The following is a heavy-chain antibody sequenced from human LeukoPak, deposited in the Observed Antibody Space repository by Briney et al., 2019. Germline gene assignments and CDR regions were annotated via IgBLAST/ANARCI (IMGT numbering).Heavy chain of an antibody. CDR2: IYYRGST. V-gene: IGHV4-59*12. J-gene: IGHJ6*03. CDR1: GGSISSYY. CDR3: ARERPASWDYYYMDV. D-gene: IGHD2-2*01. Sequence: SETLSLTCTVSGGSISSYYWSWIRLPPGKGLEWIGYIYYRGSTNYNPSLKSRVTISVDTSKNQFSLKLSSVTAADTAVYYCARERPASWDYYYMDVWGKGTTVTVSS.